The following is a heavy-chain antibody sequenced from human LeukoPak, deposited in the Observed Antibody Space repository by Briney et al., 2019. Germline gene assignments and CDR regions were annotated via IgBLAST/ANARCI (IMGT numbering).Heavy chain of an antibody. J-gene: IGHJ4*02. D-gene: IGHD3-9*01. V-gene: IGHV3-48*03. CDR1: GFTFSSYE. Sequence: GGSLRLSCAASGFTFSSYEMNWVRQAPGKGLEWVSYISSSGSTIYYADSVKGRFTISRDNSKNTLYLQMNSLRAEDTAVYYCVKDHGWLLYSWGQGTLVTVSS. CDR3: VKDHGWLLYS. CDR2: ISSSGSTI.